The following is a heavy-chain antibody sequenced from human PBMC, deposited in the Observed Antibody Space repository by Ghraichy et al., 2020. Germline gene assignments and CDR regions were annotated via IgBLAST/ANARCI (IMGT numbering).Heavy chain of an antibody. D-gene: IGHD3-3*01. CDR1: GGSFSGYY. CDR3: ARGEVWYDFWSGWPSGNWFDP. J-gene: IGHJ5*02. Sequence: SETLSLTCAVYGGSFSGYYWSWIRQPPGKGLEWIGEINHSGSTNYNPSLKSRVTISVDTSKNQFSLKLSSVTAADTAVYYCARGEVWYDFWSGWPSGNWFDPWGQGTLVTVSS. CDR2: INHSGST. V-gene: IGHV4-34*01.